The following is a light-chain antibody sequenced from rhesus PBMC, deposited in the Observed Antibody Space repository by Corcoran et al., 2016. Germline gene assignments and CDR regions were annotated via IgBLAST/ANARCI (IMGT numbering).Light chain of an antibody. CDR3: QQYSNWYS. Sequence: PGERATLSCRASQSVSSSLAWYQQKPGQAPRLLVYGASSRATGIPDSFSGSGSGTDFTLTISSLEPEDVGVYYCQQYSNWYSFGQGTKVEIK. J-gene: IGKJ2*01. V-gene: IGKV3-42*02. CDR1: QSVSSS. CDR2: GAS.